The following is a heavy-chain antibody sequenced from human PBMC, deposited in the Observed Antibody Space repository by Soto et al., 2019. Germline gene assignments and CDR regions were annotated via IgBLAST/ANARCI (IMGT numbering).Heavy chain of an antibody. Sequence: PSETLSLTCTVSGGSISSYYWSWIRQPPGKGLEWIGYIYYSGTTNYNPSLKSRVAISIDTSKNQFSLKLRSVTAADTAVYYCARSGQDTTVTYFYYYGMDVCGQGTKVTVYS. V-gene: IGHV4-59*01. CDR2: IYYSGTT. CDR1: GGSISSYY. J-gene: IGHJ6*02. D-gene: IGHD4-4*01. CDR3: ARSGQDTTVTYFYYYGMDV.